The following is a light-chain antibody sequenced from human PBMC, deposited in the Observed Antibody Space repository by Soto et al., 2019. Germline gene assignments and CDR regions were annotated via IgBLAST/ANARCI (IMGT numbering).Light chain of an antibody. Sequence: QPVLTQSPSASASLGASVKLTCTLSSGHSSYAIAWHQQRPEKGPRYLMKLNSDGSHSKGDGIPDRFSGSSSGAERYLTISSLQSEDEADYYCQTWGTGIHVVFGGGTKVTVL. CDR2: LNSDGSH. CDR3: QTWGTGIHVV. V-gene: IGLV4-69*01. CDR1: SGHSSYA. J-gene: IGLJ2*01.